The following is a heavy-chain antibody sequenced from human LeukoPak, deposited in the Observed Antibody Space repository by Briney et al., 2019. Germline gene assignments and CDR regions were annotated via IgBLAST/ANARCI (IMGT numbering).Heavy chain of an antibody. Sequence: GGSLRLSCAASGFTFSSYWMHWVRQAPGKGLVWVSRINSDGSSTNYADSVKGRFTISRDNAKNTLYLQMNSLRAEDTAVFYCARAAYGGYFDYWGQGTLVTVSS. CDR2: INSDGSST. CDR1: GFTFSSYW. J-gene: IGHJ4*02. D-gene: IGHD4-17*01. V-gene: IGHV3-74*01. CDR3: ARAAYGGYFDY.